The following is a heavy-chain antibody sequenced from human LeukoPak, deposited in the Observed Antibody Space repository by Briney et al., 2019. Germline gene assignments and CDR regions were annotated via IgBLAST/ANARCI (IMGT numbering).Heavy chain of an antibody. CDR3: AKDLAYCGGDCYDDAFDI. D-gene: IGHD2-21*02. Sequence: PGGSLRLSCAASGFTSSSYGMHWVRQAPGKGLEWVAVISYDGSNKYYADSVKGRFTISRDNSKNTLYLQMNSLRAEDTAVYYCAKDLAYCGGDCYDDAFDIWGQGTMVTVSS. V-gene: IGHV3-30*18. CDR1: GFTSSSYG. J-gene: IGHJ3*02. CDR2: ISYDGSNK.